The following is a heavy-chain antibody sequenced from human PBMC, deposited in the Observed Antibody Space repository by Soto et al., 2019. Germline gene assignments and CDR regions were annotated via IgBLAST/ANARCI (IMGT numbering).Heavy chain of an antibody. CDR3: ARQNQPQAGDYYYFGMDV. D-gene: IGHD2-2*01. CDR2: ISYDGTNK. V-gene: IGHV3-30-3*01. CDR1: GFTFKNFA. J-gene: IGHJ6*04. Sequence: PGGSLRLSCAASGFTFKNFALTWVRQAPGKGLEWVTVISYDGTNKFYAESVKGRFTISIDSSKDTMYLQMDSLRVEDTAVYYCARQNQPQAGDYYYFGMDVWGKGTTVPVYS.